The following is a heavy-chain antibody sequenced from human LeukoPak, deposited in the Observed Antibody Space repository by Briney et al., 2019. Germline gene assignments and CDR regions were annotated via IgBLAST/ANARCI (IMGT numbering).Heavy chain of an antibody. J-gene: IGHJ5*02. V-gene: IGHV3-74*01. CDR1: GFTFSSYW. CDR2: INSDGSST. CDR3: ARDLNRRFDP. D-gene: IGHD2/OR15-2a*01. Sequence: PGGSLRLSCAASGFTFSSYWMHWVRQAPGQGLVWVSRINSDGSSTSYADSVKGRFTISRDNAKNTLYLQMNSLRAEDTAVYYCARDLNRRFDPWGQGTLVTVSS.